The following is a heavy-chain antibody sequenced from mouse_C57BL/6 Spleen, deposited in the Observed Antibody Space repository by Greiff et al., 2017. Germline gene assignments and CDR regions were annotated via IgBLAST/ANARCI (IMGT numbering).Heavy chain of an antibody. CDR2: IYPGDGDT. Sequence: VQLQQSGAELVKPGASVKISCKASGYAFSSYWMNWVKQRPGKGLEGIGQIYPGDGDTNYNGKFKGKATLTADKSSSTAYMQLSSLTSEDSAVYFCARGSSYYYAMDYWGQGTSVTVSS. CDR3: ARGSSYYYAMDY. D-gene: IGHD1-1*01. V-gene: IGHV1-80*01. J-gene: IGHJ4*01. CDR1: GYAFSSYW.